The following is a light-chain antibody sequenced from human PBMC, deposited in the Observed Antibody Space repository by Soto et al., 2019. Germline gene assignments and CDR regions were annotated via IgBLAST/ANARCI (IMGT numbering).Light chain of an antibody. CDR1: SSDVGAYNF. V-gene: IGLV2-11*01. Sequence: QSVLTQPRSVSGSPGQSVTMSCTGTSSDVGAYNFVSWYQQHPGKAPKLMIYDVSKRPSGVPDRFSGSKSGNTASLTISGLQAEDEADYYCCSYAGSYTWVFGGGTKLTVL. CDR3: CSYAGSYTWV. J-gene: IGLJ2*01. CDR2: DVS.